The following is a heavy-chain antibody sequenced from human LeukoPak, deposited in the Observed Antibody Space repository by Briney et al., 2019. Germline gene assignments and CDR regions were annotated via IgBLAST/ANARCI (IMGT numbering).Heavy chain of an antibody. V-gene: IGHV4-30-2*01. CDR2: ISHSGST. D-gene: IGHD3-3*01. CDR3: AREGRFWSGNYYFDY. Sequence: SETLSLTCTVAGDSISSGAYYWSWIRQPPGKGLEWIGYISHSGSTYYNPALKSRVTISVDTSKNQLSLKLSSVTAADTAVYYCAREGRFWSGNYYFDYWGQGTLVTVSS. J-gene: IGHJ4*02. CDR1: GDSISSGAYY.